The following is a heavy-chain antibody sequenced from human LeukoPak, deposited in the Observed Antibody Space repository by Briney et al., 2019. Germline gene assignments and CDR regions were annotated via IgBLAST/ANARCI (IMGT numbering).Heavy chain of an antibody. V-gene: IGHV3-21*01. D-gene: IGHD4-11*01. CDR3: ASGMTTVPTGTH. Sequence: GGSLRLSCAASGFTFSSNTMNWVRQAPGKGLEWVSSISSSTIYIYYADSLKGRFIISRDDAKNSLYLQMNSLRAEDTAVYYCASGMTTVPTGTHWGQGTLVTVSS. CDR1: GFTFSSNT. CDR2: ISSSTIYI. J-gene: IGHJ4*02.